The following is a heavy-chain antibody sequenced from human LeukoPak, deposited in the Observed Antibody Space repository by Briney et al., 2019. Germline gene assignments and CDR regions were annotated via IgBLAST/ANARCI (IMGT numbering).Heavy chain of an antibody. CDR1: GFTFSSYW. D-gene: IGHD2-15*01. J-gene: IGHJ5*02. CDR3: ARVVVPNLNWFDP. CDR2: INSDGSTT. Sequence: GGSLRLSCAASGFTFSSYWMHWVRQVPGKGLVWVSRINSDGSTTSYADSVRGRFTISRDNAKNTLYLQMNSLTAEDTAVYYCARVVVPNLNWFDPWGQGTLVTVSS. V-gene: IGHV3-74*01.